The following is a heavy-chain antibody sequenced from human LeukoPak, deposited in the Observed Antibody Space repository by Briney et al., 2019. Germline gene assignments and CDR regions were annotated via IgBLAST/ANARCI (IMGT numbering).Heavy chain of an antibody. CDR3: AKVVSYYGSGSYYLGDAFDI. CDR1: GFTFSSYW. J-gene: IGHJ3*02. CDR2: INSDGSST. D-gene: IGHD3-10*01. V-gene: IGHV3-74*01. Sequence: GGSLRLSCAASGFTFSSYWMHWVRQAPGKGLVWVSRINSDGSSTSYADSVKGRFTISRDNSKNTLYLQMNSLRAEDTAVYYCAKVVSYYGSGSYYLGDAFDIWGQGTMVTVSS.